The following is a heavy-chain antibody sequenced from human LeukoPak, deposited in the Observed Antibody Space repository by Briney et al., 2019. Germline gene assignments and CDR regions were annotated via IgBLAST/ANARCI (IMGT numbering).Heavy chain of an antibody. D-gene: IGHD2-2*01. Sequence: GGSLRLSCAASGFTFDDYAMHWVRQAPGKGLEWGSGISWNSGSIGYADSVKGRFTISRDNAKNSLYLQMNSLRAEDTALYYCAKDPNPFVVPAANFDYWGQGTLVTVSS. CDR3: AKDPNPFVVPAANFDY. CDR1: GFTFDDYA. V-gene: IGHV3-9*01. J-gene: IGHJ4*02. CDR2: ISWNSGSI.